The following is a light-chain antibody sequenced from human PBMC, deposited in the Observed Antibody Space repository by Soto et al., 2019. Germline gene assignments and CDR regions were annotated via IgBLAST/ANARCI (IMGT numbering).Light chain of an antibody. V-gene: IGLV2-8*01. CDR3: SSYEGSSLPVA. CDR1: SSDVGGYDF. CDR2: DVT. Sequence: QSALTQPPSASGSPGQSVTISCTGASSDVGGYDFVSWYQQHPGKAPKLMIYDVTKRPSGVPDRFSGSKSGNTASLTVSGRQADDEADYYCSSYEGSSLPVAFGGGTKVTVL. J-gene: IGLJ2*01.